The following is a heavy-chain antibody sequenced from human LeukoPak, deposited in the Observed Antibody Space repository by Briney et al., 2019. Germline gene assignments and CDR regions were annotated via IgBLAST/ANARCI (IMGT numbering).Heavy chain of an antibody. J-gene: IGHJ5*02. CDR2: IYTTGST. Sequence: PSETLSLTCSVSDGSVSSYYWSWIRQPAGKGLEWIGRIYTTGSTNYNPSLKSRVSMSLDTSKNQFSLKLRSLTAADTAVYYCARDKFGENWFDTWGQGTLVTVSS. CDR1: DGSVSSYY. V-gene: IGHV4-4*07. D-gene: IGHD3-10*01. CDR3: ARDKFGENWFDT.